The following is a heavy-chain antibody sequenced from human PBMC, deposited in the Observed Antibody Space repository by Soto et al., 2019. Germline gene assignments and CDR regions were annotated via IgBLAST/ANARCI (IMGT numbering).Heavy chain of an antibody. CDR2: ISGSGSST. D-gene: IGHD1-1*01. CDR3: VTNSSDDGSYYFDY. CDR1: GFTFSSYA. J-gene: IGHJ4*02. Sequence: EVQLLESGGGLVQPGGSLRLSCAASGFTFSSYAMSWVRQAPGMGLEWVSAISGSGSSTYYADSVKGRFTISRDNSKNTLNLQMNSLRAEDTAVFYCVTNSSDDGSYYFDYWGQGTLVTVSS. V-gene: IGHV3-23*01.